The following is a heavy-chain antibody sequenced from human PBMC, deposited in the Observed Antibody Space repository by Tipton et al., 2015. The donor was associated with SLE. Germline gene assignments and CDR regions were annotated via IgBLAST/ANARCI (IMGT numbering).Heavy chain of an antibody. CDR1: GGSISNYY. CDR3: AGAWQGYCSGGTCYVLDY. V-gene: IGHV4-4*07. CDR2: IYTSGST. D-gene: IGHD2-15*01. J-gene: IGHJ4*02. Sequence: TLSLTCTVSGGSISNYYWSWIRQPAGKGLEWIGRIYTSGSTNYNPPLKSRVTMSVDTSKNQFSLKLNSVTAADTAVYYCAGAWQGYCSGGTCYVLDYWGQGTLVTVSS.